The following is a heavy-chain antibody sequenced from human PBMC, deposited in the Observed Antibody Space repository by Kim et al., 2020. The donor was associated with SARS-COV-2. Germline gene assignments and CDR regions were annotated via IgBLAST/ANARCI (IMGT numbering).Heavy chain of an antibody. J-gene: IGHJ6*02. V-gene: IGHV4-34*01. D-gene: IGHD6-19*01. Sequence: SETLSLTCAVYGGSFSGYYWSWIRQPPGKGLEWIGEINHSGSTNYNPSLKSRVTISVDTSKNQFSLKLSSVTAADTAVYYCARDRVRVAGTNYYYGMDVWGQGTTVTVSS. CDR1: GGSFSGYY. CDR3: ARDRVRVAGTNYYYGMDV. CDR2: INHSGST.